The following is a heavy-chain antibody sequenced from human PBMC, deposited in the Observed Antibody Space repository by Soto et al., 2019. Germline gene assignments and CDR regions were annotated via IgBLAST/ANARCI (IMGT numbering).Heavy chain of an antibody. J-gene: IGHJ5*02. CDR2: LYNAGST. D-gene: IGHD3-10*01. CDR3: ARLTKEVRGIRFDP. V-gene: IGHV4-59*08. Sequence: PSETLSLTCTVSGGSISRYYWSWIRQPPGKGLEWIGYLYNAGSTNYNPSLKSRVTISVDTSKNQFSLRLASVTAADTAMYYCARLTKEVRGIRFDPWGQGILVTVSS. CDR1: GGSISRYY.